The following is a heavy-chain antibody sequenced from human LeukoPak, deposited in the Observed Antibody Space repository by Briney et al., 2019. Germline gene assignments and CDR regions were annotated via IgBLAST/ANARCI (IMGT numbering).Heavy chain of an antibody. CDR2: IKEDGSDK. CDR3: ARNRARFDY. D-gene: IGHD2/OR15-2a*01. CDR1: GFTFSSSW. Sequence: PGGSLRLSCASSGFTFSSSWMSWVRQAPGKGLEWVANIKEDGSDKNYVDSVKGRFTISRDNAKNSLFLQMNSLRADDTAVYYCARNRARFDYWGQGTLVTVSS. V-gene: IGHV3-7*04. J-gene: IGHJ4*02.